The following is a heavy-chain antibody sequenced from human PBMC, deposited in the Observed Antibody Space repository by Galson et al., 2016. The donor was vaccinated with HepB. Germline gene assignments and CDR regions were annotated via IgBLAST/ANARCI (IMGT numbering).Heavy chain of an antibody. Sequence: SETLSLTCAVYGGSFSGYYWTWIRQPPGKGLEWIGEINDSGSTTYNPSLKRRVTISEDASKNQFSLKLRSVTSADTAVYYCAKSPGNCSGGSCYPRDYYYYMDVWGKGTTVTVSS. V-gene: IGHV4-34*01. CDR2: INDSGST. D-gene: IGHD2-15*01. CDR1: GGSFSGYY. CDR3: AKSPGNCSGGSCYPRDYYYYMDV. J-gene: IGHJ6*03.